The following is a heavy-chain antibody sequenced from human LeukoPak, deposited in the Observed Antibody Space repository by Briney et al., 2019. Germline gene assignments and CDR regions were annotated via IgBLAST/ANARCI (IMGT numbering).Heavy chain of an antibody. CDR2: ISKTSNTR. Sequence: GGSLRPSCAASGFTFSSHGMNWVRQTPGKGLEWVSYISKTSNTRDYADSVKGRFTISRDNAKNSLYLQMNSLRAEDTAVYYCAELGITMIGGVWGKGTTVTISS. CDR3: AELGITMIGGV. J-gene: IGHJ6*04. D-gene: IGHD3-10*02. V-gene: IGHV3-48*04. CDR1: GFTFSSHG.